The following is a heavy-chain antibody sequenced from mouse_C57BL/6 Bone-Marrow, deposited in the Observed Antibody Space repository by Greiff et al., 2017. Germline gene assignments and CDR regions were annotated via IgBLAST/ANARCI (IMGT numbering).Heavy chain of an antibody. V-gene: IGHV7-3*01. Sequence: EVQLVESGGGLVQPGGSLSLSCAASGFTFTDYYMSWVRQPPGKALEWLGFIRHKANGYTTEYSASVKGRFTISKDNSQSILYLQMNALRAEDSATYYCASLYGNYVGYFDVWGTGTTVTVSS. D-gene: IGHD2-1*01. J-gene: IGHJ1*03. CDR3: ASLYGNYVGYFDV. CDR1: GFTFTDYY. CDR2: IRHKANGYTT.